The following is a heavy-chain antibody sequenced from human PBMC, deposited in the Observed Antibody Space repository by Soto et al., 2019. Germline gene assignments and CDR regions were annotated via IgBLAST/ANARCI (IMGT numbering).Heavy chain of an antibody. Sequence: PSETLSLTCTVSGGSISSSSYYWGWIRQPPGKGLEWIGSIYYSGSTYYNPSLKSRVTISVDTSKNQFSLKLSSVTAADTAVYYCARLHYDILTGTYAFDIWGQGTMVTVSS. J-gene: IGHJ3*02. V-gene: IGHV4-39*01. CDR1: GGSISSSSYY. CDR2: IYYSGST. CDR3: ARLHYDILTGTYAFDI. D-gene: IGHD3-9*01.